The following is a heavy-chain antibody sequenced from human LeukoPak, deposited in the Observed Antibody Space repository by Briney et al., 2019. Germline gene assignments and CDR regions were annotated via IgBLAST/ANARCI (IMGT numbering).Heavy chain of an antibody. CDR3: AKGGYFDWLLVPSVDY. CDR2: IYSDNT. V-gene: IGHV3-66*03. Sequence: PGGSLRLSCTVSGFTVSSNSMSWVRQAPGKGLEWVSFIYSDNTHYSDSVKGRFTISRDNSKNTLYLQMNSLRAEDTAVYYCAKGGYFDWLLVPSVDYWGQGTLVTVSS. CDR1: GFTVSSNS. J-gene: IGHJ4*02. D-gene: IGHD3-9*01.